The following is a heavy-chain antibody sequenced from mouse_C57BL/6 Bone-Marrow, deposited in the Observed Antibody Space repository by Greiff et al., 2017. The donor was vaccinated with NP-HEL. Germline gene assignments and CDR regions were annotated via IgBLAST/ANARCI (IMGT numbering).Heavy chain of an antibody. Sequence: VQLQQPGTELVKPGASVKLSCKASGYTFTSYWMHWVKQRPGQGLEWIGNINPSNGGTNYNEKFKSKATLTVDKSSSTAYMQRSSLTSEDSAVYYWARKRAYYYGLYYAMDYWGQGTSVTVSS. D-gene: IGHD1-1*01. V-gene: IGHV1-53*01. CDR2: INPSNGGT. J-gene: IGHJ4*01. CDR3: ARKRAYYYGLYYAMDY. CDR1: GYTFTSYW.